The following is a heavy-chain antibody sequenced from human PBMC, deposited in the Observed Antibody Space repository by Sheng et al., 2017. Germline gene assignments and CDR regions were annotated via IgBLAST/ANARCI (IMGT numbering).Heavy chain of an antibody. D-gene: IGHD1-26*01. Sequence: QVQLQQWGAGLLKPSETLSLTCAVYGGSFSGYYWSWIRQPPGKGLDWIGEINHSGSTNYNPSLKSRVTISVDTSKNQFSLKLSSVTAADTAVYYCARSSQWELRYFDYWGQGTLVTVSS. V-gene: IGHV4-34*01. CDR1: GGSFSGYY. J-gene: IGHJ4*02. CDR3: ARSSQWELRYFDY. CDR2: INHSGST.